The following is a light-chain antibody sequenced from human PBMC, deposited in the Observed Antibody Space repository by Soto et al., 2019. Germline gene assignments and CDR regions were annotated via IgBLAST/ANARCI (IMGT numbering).Light chain of an antibody. V-gene: IGKV1-9*01. J-gene: IGKJ4*01. CDR3: QQVKTYPLT. Sequence: DIQLTPSPSFLSASVGDRVTITCRASQDISSHLAWYQQKPGKAPKLLIYAASTLQIGVPSGFGGSGSGTEFSLTITSLQPEDFATYYCQQVKTYPLTFGGGTKVEIK. CDR2: AAS. CDR1: QDISSH.